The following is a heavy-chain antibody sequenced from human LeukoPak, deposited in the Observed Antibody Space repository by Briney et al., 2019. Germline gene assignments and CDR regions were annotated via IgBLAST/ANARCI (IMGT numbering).Heavy chain of an antibody. V-gene: IGHV4-39*07. J-gene: IGHJ5*02. CDR1: GGAISSSSYY. CDR3: ARDHRTQKFDP. D-gene: IGHD1-14*01. Sequence: PSETLSLTCTVSGGAISSSSYYWGWIRQPPGKGLEWIGRIYTSGSTNYNPSLKSRVTMSVDTSKNQFSLKLSSVTAADTAVYYCARDHRTQKFDPWGQGTLVTVSS. CDR2: IYTSGST.